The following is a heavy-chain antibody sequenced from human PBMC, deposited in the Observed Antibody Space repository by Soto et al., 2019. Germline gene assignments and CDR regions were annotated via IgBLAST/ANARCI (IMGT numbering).Heavy chain of an antibody. J-gene: IGHJ4*02. CDR3: VRGGACISGSCSVDI. CDR1: GYFFTHFW. CDR2: VYPGDPDI. D-gene: IGHD2-15*01. Sequence: LGESLKISCEASGYFFTHFWIGWVRQMPGKGLEWMGYVYPGDPDIRYSPSFRGQVTISADKSISTAYLQWSSLRASDSGMYYCVRGGACISGSCSVDIWVQGTLVTVSS. V-gene: IGHV5-51*01.